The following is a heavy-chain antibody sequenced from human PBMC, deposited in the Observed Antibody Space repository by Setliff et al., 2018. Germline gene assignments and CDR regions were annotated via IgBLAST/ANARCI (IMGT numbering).Heavy chain of an antibody. CDR3: ARERYFDY. CDR2: TIPIFGTT. CDR1: GHSLTSNH. V-gene: IGHV1-8*02. J-gene: IGHJ4*02. Sequence: ASVKVSCKASGHSLTSNHFHWGRQAPGKGLEWMGGTIPIFGTTDYAQKFQGRVIMTRNTSISTAYLELNTLRSDDTAVYYCARERYFDYWGRGTLVTVSS.